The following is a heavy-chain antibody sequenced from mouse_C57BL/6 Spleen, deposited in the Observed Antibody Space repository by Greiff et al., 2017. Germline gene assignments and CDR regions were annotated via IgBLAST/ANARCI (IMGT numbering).Heavy chain of an antibody. D-gene: IGHD1-1*01. CDR3: AMPYYYGSSPFAY. J-gene: IGHJ3*01. CDR2: ISSGSSTI. CDR1: GFTFSDYG. V-gene: IGHV5-17*01. Sequence: EVQGVESGGGLVKPGGSLKLSCAASGFTFSDYGMHWVRQAPEKGLEWVAYISSGSSTIYYADTVKGRFTISRDNAKNTLFMQMTSLRSEDTAIYYCAMPYYYGSSPFAYWGQGTLVTVSA.